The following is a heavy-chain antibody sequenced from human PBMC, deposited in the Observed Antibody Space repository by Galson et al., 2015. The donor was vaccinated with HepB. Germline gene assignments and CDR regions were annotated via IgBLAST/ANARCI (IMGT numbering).Heavy chain of an antibody. V-gene: IGHV4-31*03. J-gene: IGHJ3*01. CDR1: GGSISSGRYY. CDR3: ARNPGAYKVDDRFDV. CDR2: IYHSGGT. D-gene: IGHD5-12*01. Sequence: TLSLTCTVSGGSISSGRYYWTWIRQHPGNGLEWIGNIYHSGGTYHNPSLRSRLTMSVDTSKNQFSLNLNSVTAADTAIYYCARNPGAYKVDDRFDVWGPGTRVTVSS.